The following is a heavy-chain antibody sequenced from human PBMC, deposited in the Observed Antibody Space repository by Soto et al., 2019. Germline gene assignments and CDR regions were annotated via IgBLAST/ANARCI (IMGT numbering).Heavy chain of an antibody. CDR1: GGTFSSYA. V-gene: IGHV1-69*01. J-gene: IGHJ4*02. CDR3: ARENTAMVFNYFDY. CDR2: IIPIFSTA. D-gene: IGHD5-18*01. Sequence: QVQLVQSGAEVKKPGSSVKVSCKASGGTFSSYAISWVRQAPGQGLEWMGGIIPIFSTANYAQKFQGRVTITADESTSTAYMELSSLRSEDTAVYYCARENTAMVFNYFDYWGQGTLVTVSS.